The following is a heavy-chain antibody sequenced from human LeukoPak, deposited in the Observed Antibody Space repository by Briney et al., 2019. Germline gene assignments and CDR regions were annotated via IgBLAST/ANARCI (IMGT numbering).Heavy chain of an antibody. CDR1: GFTFRNYV. D-gene: IGHD6-13*01. CDR3: ARGIAAAGYLDY. CDR2: ISSSSSYI. V-gene: IGHV3-21*01. J-gene: IGHJ4*02. Sequence: GGSLRLSRAASGFTFRNYVIHWVRQAPGKGLEWVSSISSSSSYIYYADSVKGRFTISRDNAKNSLYLQMNSLRAEDTAVYYCARGIAAAGYLDYWGQGTLVTVSS.